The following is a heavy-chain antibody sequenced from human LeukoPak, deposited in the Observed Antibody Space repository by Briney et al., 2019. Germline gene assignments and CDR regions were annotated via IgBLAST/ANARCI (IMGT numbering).Heavy chain of an antibody. CDR3: ARGYDILTGYRLDY. D-gene: IGHD3-9*01. CDR2: IYTSGST. J-gene: IGHJ4*02. V-gene: IGHV4-4*07. Sequence: SETLSLTCTVSGGSISSYYWSWVRQPAGKGLEWIGRIYTSGSTNYNPSLKSRVTMSVDTSKNQFSLRLSSVTAADTAVYYCARGYDILTGYRLDYWGQGTLVTVSS. CDR1: GGSISSYY.